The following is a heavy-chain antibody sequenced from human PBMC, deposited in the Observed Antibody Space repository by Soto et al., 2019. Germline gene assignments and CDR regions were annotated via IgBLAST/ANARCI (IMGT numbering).Heavy chain of an antibody. CDR1: GYTFTGYY. CDR3: ARSGHNGSGSYKQTDWFDP. V-gene: IGHV1-2*04. J-gene: IGHJ5*02. D-gene: IGHD3-10*01. Sequence: ASVKVSCKASGYTFTGYYMHWVRQAPGQGLEWMGWINPNSGGTNYAQKFQGWVTMTRDTSISTAYMELSRLRSDDTAVYYCARSGHNGSGSYKQTDWFDPWGQGTLVTVSS. CDR2: INPNSGGT.